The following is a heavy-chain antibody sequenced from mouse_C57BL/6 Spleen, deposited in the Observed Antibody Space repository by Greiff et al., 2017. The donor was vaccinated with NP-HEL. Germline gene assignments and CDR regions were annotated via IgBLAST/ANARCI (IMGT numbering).Heavy chain of an antibody. V-gene: IGHV1-50*01. CDR1: GYTFTSYW. CDR2: IDPSDSYT. Sequence: VQLQQSGAELVKPGASVKLSCKASGYTFTSYWMQWVKQRPGQGLEWIGEIDPSDSYTNYNQKFKGKATLTVDTSSSTAYMQLSSLTSEDSAVYYCARRGGNAMDYWGQRTSVTVSS. J-gene: IGHJ4*01. CDR3: ARRGGNAMDY.